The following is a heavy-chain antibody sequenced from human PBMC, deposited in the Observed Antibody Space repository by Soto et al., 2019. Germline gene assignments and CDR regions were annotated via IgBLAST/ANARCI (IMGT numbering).Heavy chain of an antibody. Sequence: GGSLRLSCAASGFTFSNYAMSWVRQAPGKGLEWVSSITGSGGSTYYADSVEGRFTISRDNSQKTLHLQMNSLRAEDTALYYCAKDPLGDYNSFYYGMDVWGQGTTVTVSS. CDR2: ITGSGGST. CDR3: AKDPLGDYNSFYYGMDV. V-gene: IGHV3-23*01. J-gene: IGHJ6*02. CDR1: GFTFSNYA. D-gene: IGHD2-21*02.